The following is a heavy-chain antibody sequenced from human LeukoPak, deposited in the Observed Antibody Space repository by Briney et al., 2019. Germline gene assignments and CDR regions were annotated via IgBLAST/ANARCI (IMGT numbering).Heavy chain of an antibody. CDR2: IKQDGTEK. CDR1: GFSFTTYW. J-gene: IGHJ4*02. CDR3: AKDGSSGYKRYFDY. V-gene: IGHV3-7*01. D-gene: IGHD3-22*01. Sequence: GGSLRLSCAASGFSFTTYWMSWVRQAPGKGLEWVANIKQDGTEKYYVDSVKGRFTISRDNAKNSLYLQMNSLRVEDTAVYYCAKDGSSGYKRYFDYWGQGTLVTVSS.